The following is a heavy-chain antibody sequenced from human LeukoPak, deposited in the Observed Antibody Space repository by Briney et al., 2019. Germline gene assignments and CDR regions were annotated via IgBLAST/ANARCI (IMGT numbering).Heavy chain of an antibody. Sequence: PSETLSLTCTVSGGSISSYYWSWIRQPAGKGLGWIGRIYTSGSTNYNPSLKSRVTMSVDTSKNQFSLKLSSVTAADTAVYYCARVRGYYGSGSYYVASWFDPWGQGTLVTVSS. J-gene: IGHJ5*02. CDR2: IYTSGST. D-gene: IGHD3-10*01. CDR3: ARVRGYYGSGSYYVASWFDP. CDR1: GGSISSYY. V-gene: IGHV4-4*07.